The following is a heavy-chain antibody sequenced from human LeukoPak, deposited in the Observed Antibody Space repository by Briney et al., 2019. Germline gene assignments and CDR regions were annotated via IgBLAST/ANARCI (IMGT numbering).Heavy chain of an antibody. J-gene: IGHJ1*01. D-gene: IGHD6-13*01. CDR2: IRYDGSNK. Sequence: PGGSLRLSCAVSGFTFSSYGMHWVRHAPGKGLEWVAFIRYDGSNKYYADSVKGRFPISRERPKNSLYLQMNSLRAEDTALYYCAKDGYSSSWYLQHWGQGTLVTVSS. CDR3: AKDGYSSSWYLQH. CDR1: GFTFSSYG. V-gene: IGHV3-30*02.